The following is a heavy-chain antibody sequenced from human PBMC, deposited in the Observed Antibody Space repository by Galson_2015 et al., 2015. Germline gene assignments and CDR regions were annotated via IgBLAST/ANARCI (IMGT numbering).Heavy chain of an antibody. V-gene: IGHV3-7*01. Sequence: SLRLSCAATGFTISSYWMSWVRQAPGKGLEWVANIKEDGSEKNYVDSVKGRFTISRDNAKNSLYLQMSGLRVEDTAMYCCATAVVASLWGQGTLVTVSS. J-gene: IGHJ4*02. CDR2: IKEDGSEK. CDR1: GFTISSYW. CDR3: ATAVVASL. D-gene: IGHD4-23*01.